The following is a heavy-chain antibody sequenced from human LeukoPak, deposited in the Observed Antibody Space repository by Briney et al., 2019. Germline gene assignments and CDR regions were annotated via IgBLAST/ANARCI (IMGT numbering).Heavy chain of an antibody. Sequence: SETLSLTCTVSGGSISSYYWSWIRQPPGKGLEWIGYIYYSGSTNYNPSLKSRVTISVDTSKNQFSLKLSSVTAADTAVYYCASLVGATKTFDYWGQGTLVTVSS. CDR2: IYYSGST. CDR3: ASLVGATKTFDY. D-gene: IGHD1-26*01. V-gene: IGHV4-59*01. J-gene: IGHJ4*02. CDR1: GGSISSYY.